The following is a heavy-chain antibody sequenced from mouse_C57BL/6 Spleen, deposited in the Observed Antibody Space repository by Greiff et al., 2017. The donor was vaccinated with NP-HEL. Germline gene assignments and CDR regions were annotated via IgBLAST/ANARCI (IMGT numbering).Heavy chain of an antibody. D-gene: IGHD1-1*01. J-gene: IGHJ2*01. Sequence: QVQLQQPGTELVKPGASVKLSCKASGYTFTSYWMHWVKQRPGQGLEWIGNINPSNGGTNYNEKFKSKATLTVDKSSSTAYMQLSSLTSEDSAVYYGARDGVGSSYYFDYWGQGTTLTVSS. CDR1: GYTFTSYW. V-gene: IGHV1-53*01. CDR3: ARDGVGSSYYFDY. CDR2: INPSNGGT.